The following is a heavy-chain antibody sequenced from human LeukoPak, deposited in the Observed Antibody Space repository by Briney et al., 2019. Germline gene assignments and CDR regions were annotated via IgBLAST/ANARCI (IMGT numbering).Heavy chain of an antibody. CDR3: AREGGYGSGTPHFDY. Sequence: SEPLSLPCAVYGGPFSGCHWRWLRKPPGKGLEWIGEINHSGSTNYNPSLKRRVTISVDTSKNQFSLKLSSVTAADTAVYYCAREGGYGSGTPHFDYWGQGTLVTVSS. D-gene: IGHD3-10*01. V-gene: IGHV4-34*01. CDR1: GGPFSGCH. CDR2: INHSGST. J-gene: IGHJ4*02.